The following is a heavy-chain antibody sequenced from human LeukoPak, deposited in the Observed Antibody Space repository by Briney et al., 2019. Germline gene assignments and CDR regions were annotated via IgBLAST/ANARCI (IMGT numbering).Heavy chain of an antibody. CDR1: GGSISSSSYY. D-gene: IGHD3-10*01. J-gene: IGHJ3*02. Sequence: PSETLSLTCTVSGGSISSSSYYWGWIRQPPGKGLEWIGSIYYSGSTYYNPSLKSRVTISVDTSKNQFSLKLSSVTAADTAVYYCARSDGYGLVGIWGQGTMVTVSS. CDR2: IYYSGST. CDR3: ARSDGYGLVGI. V-gene: IGHV4-39*07.